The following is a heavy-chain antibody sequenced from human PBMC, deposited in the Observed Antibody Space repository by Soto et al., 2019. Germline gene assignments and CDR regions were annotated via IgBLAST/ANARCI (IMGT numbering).Heavy chain of an antibody. Sequence: SVKGSFKASGGTFSSYAISWVRQAPVQGLEWMGGIIPIFGTANYAQKFQGRVTITADKSTSTAYMELSSLRSEDTAVYYCARVIGSGELKYYYYYYGMDVWGQGTKVTVYS. CDR3: ARVIGSGELKYYYYYYGMDV. CDR1: GGTFSSYA. V-gene: IGHV1-69*06. CDR2: IIPIFGTA. J-gene: IGHJ6*02. D-gene: IGHD3-10*01.